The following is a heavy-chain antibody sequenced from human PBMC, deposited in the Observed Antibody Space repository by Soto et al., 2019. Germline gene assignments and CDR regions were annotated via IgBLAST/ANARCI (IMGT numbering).Heavy chain of an antibody. J-gene: IGHJ3*02. D-gene: IGHD4-4*01. Sequence: QVQLQESGPGPVKPSQTLSVTCTVSGGSLSSDNFFWSWVRQHPETGLEWVGYIYHTGAASYNPSLKSRLTISLATSKNRFSLSLISVTAADTAVYYCAREVISPTTSDAFDIWGQGTMVTVSS. CDR1: GGSLSSDNFF. CDR2: IYHTGAA. CDR3: AREVISPTTSDAFDI. V-gene: IGHV4-31*03.